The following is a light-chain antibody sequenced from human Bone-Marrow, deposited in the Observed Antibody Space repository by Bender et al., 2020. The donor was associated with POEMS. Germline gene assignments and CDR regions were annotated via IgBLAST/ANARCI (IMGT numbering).Light chain of an antibody. Sequence: QSALTQPASVSGAPGQSITISCTGTSSDVGRYNYVSWYQQHPGKVPKLMIYDVSNRPSGVSNRFSGSKSGNTASLTISGLQAEDEADYFCCSYAGRTTWVFGGGTKLTVL. J-gene: IGLJ3*02. CDR3: CSYAGRTTWV. CDR1: SSDVGRYNY. V-gene: IGLV2-14*03. CDR2: DVS.